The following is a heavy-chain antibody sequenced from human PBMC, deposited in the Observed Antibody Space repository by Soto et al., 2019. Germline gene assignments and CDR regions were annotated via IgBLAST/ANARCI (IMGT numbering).Heavy chain of an antibody. CDR1: AVTLRRKY. CDR2: IQSGGTT. CDR3: ARDDVLCYGGRYYGILLAV. Sequence: GRSRRLPCAASAVTLRRKYKTWVRLAPGKRLEWVSLIQSGGTTYYADSVKGRFTISRDTSENTLHLQMDSLRVEDTAVYYCARDDVLCYGGRYYGILLAVWGRGTTVTVSS. V-gene: IGHV3-66*01. J-gene: IGHJ6*04. D-gene: IGHD1-26*01.